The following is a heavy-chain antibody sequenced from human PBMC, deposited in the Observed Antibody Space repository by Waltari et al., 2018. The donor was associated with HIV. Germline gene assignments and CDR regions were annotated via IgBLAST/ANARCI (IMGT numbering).Heavy chain of an antibody. D-gene: IGHD4-17*01. J-gene: IGHJ2*01. CDR1: GFTFSDYY. Sequence: QVQLVESGGGLVKPGGSLRLSCAASGFTFSDYYMSWIRQAPGKGLEWVSYISSSSSYTNYADSVKGRFTIARDNAKNSLYLQMNSLRAEDTAVYYCALLRWSRDWYFDLWGRGTLVTVSS. CDR3: ALLRWSRDWYFDL. CDR2: ISSSSSYT. V-gene: IGHV3-11*05.